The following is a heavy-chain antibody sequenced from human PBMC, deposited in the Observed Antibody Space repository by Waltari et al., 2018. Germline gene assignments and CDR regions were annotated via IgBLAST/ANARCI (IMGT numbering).Heavy chain of an antibody. V-gene: IGHV1-2*02. CDR1: GYTFTGYY. Sequence: QVQLVQSGAEVKKPGASVKVSCKASGYTFTGYYMHWVRQAPGQGLEWRGWINPNIGGTNDAQKLQGRVTMTRDTSISTAEMELSRLRSDDTAVYYCARKGNYPNYYYYYMDVWGKGTTVTVSS. D-gene: IGHD4-4*01. J-gene: IGHJ6*03. CDR2: INPNIGGT. CDR3: ARKGNYPNYYYYYMDV.